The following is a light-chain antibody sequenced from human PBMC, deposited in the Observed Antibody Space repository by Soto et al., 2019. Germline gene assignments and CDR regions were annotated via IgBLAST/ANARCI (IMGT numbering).Light chain of an antibody. CDR3: LQDYNYPRT. J-gene: IGKJ1*01. CDR2: GAS. Sequence: EIVVTQSPATLSVSPGERATLSCRASQSIGRNLAWCQQTPGQAPRLLIYGASTRATGIPARFSGSGSGTEFTLTISSLQPEDFATYYCLQDYNYPRTFGQGTKVDI. CDR1: QSIGRN. V-gene: IGKV3-15*01.